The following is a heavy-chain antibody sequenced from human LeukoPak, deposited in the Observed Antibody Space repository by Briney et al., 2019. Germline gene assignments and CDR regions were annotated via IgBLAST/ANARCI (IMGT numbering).Heavy chain of an antibody. Sequence: GGSLGLSCAASGFTFSDYYMSWIRQAPGKGLEWVSYISSSGSTIYYADSVKGRFTISRDNAKNSLYLQMNSLRAEDTAVYYCARDSSMIVVVDYWGQGTLVTVSS. CDR1: GFTFSDYY. V-gene: IGHV3-11*01. J-gene: IGHJ4*02. CDR3: ARDSSMIVVVDY. D-gene: IGHD3-22*01. CDR2: ISSSGSTI.